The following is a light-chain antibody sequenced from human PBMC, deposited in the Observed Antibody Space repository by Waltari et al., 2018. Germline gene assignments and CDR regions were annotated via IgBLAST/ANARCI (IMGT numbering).Light chain of an antibody. CDR3: SSRDSSASHVL. Sequence: SSELTQDPAVSVALGQTVRITCQGASLRTSYASWYQQKSGQAPILVLFGKKKRPSGFPDRFAGYNSETTTSLTITGAQAEDEADYYCSSRDSSASHVLFAGGTKLTVL. J-gene: IGLJ2*01. CDR2: GKK. V-gene: IGLV3-19*01. CDR1: SLRTSY.